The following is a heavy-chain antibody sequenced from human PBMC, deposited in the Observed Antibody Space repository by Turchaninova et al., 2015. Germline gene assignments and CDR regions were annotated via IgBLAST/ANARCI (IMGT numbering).Heavy chain of an antibody. CDR3: XRLSPISSGXYYLXX. CDR1: GGSINNYY. CDR2: FYYSGST. D-gene: IGHD3-22*01. V-gene: IGHV4-59*08. J-gene: IGHJ4*02. Sequence: QVQLQESGPGLVKPSETLSLTCTVSGGSINNYYWSWIRQPPGTGLGWIGYFYYSGSTNYNSSLKSRANISXXTSKXQFALXXGPXTXADSAVYXXXRLSPISSGXYYLXXWGQGTLVTXSS.